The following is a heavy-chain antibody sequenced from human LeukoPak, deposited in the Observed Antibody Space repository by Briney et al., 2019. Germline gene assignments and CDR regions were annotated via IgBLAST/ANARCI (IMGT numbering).Heavy chain of an antibody. Sequence: SQTLSLTCAVHGGSFSDYFWGWLRQPPWKGQEWIGEINHSGSTYYNPSLKSRVTISVDTSKNQFSLTLSSVTAADTAVYYCARDVVVVPAAIHYGMDVWGQGTTVTVSS. V-gene: IGHV4-34*01. CDR3: ARDVVVVPAAIHYGMDV. CDR1: GGSFSDYF. D-gene: IGHD2-2*01. J-gene: IGHJ6*02. CDR2: INHSGST.